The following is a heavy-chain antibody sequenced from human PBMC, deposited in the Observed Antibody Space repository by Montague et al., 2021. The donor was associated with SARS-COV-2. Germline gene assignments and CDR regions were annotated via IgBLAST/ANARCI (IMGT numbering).Heavy chain of an antibody. CDR2: INWSADKT. V-gene: IGHV3-20*04. CDR3: ARYYGGPFYGLDV. J-gene: IGHJ6*02. CDR1: GFKFDDSG. D-gene: IGHD3-3*01. Sequence: SLRLSCAASGFKFDDSGMTWVRQAPGKGLEWVCDINWSADKTTYADSVKGRFTISRDNAKNSLFLQMNSLRAEDTALYYCARYYGGPFYGLDVWGQGTTVIVSS.